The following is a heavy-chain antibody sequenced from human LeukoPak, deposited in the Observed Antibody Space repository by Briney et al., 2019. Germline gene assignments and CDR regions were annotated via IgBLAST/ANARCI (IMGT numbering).Heavy chain of an antibody. V-gene: IGHV3-23*01. CDR1: GGSISSYY. Sequence: ETLSLTCTVSGGSISSYYWSWIRQPPGKGLEWVSAISGSGGSTYYADSVKGRFTISRDNSKNTLYLQMNSLRAEDTAVYYCAKDDTVTTLSYWGQGTLVTVSS. CDR3: AKDDTVTTLSY. D-gene: IGHD4-17*01. CDR2: ISGSGGST. J-gene: IGHJ4*02.